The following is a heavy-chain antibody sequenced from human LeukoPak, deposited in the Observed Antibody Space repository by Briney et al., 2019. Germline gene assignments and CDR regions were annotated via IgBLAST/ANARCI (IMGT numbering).Heavy chain of an antibody. D-gene: IGHD6-13*01. CDR1: GGSFSGYY. CDR3: ARLTIAGRSDY. CDR2: INHSGRT. Sequence: SETLSLTCAVYGGSFSGYYWSWIRQPPGKGLEWIGEINHSGRTNYNPSLKRRVTISADTSKNQFSLKLSSVTAADTAVYYCARLTIAGRSDYWGQGTLVTVSS. V-gene: IGHV4-34*01. J-gene: IGHJ4*02.